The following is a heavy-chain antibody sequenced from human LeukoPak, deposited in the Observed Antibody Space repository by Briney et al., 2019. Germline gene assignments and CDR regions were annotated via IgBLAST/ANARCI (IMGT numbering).Heavy chain of an antibody. CDR1: GFTFSSYG. D-gene: IGHD3-3*02. J-gene: IGHJ4*02. V-gene: IGHV3-33*01. CDR3: ARELEVAGFDY. Sequence: GGSLRLSCAASGFTFSSYGMHWVRQAPGKGLEWVAVIWYDGSNKYYADSVKGRFTISRDNSKNTLYLQMNSLRAEDTAVYYCARELEVAGFDYWGQGTLVTVSS. CDR2: IWYDGSNK.